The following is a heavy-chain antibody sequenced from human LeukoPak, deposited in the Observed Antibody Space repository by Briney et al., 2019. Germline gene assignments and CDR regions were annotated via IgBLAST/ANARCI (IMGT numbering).Heavy chain of an antibody. Sequence: PGGSLRLSCAASGFTFSSYAMSWVRQAPGKGLEWVSAISGSGGSTYYADSVKGRFTISRDNSKNTLYLQMNSLRAEDTAVYCCAKGPNYYGSGSDAYWGQGTLVTVSS. CDR3: AKGPNYYGSGSDAY. D-gene: IGHD3-10*01. J-gene: IGHJ4*02. CDR1: GFTFSSYA. V-gene: IGHV3-23*01. CDR2: ISGSGGST.